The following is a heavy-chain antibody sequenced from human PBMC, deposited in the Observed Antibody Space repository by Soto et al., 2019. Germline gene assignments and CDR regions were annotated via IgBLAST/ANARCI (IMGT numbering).Heavy chain of an antibody. D-gene: IGHD3-10*01. Sequence: PGGSLRLSCAASGFTFDDYAMHWVRQAPGKGLEWVSGISWNSGSIGYADSVKGRFTISRDNAKNSLYLQMNSLRAEDTALYYCAKDIDQITMVRGAAFDIWGQGTMVTVSS. V-gene: IGHV3-9*01. CDR1: GFTFDDYA. CDR3: AKDIDQITMVRGAAFDI. J-gene: IGHJ3*02. CDR2: ISWNSGSI.